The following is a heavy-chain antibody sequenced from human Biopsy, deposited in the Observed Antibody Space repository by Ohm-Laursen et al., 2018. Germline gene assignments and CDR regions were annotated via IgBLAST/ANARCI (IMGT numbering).Heavy chain of an antibody. CDR3: ARGSNEYGGLYFPH. CDR2: ISHTGYT. D-gene: IGHD4-23*01. V-gene: IGHV4-59*11. Sequence: SQTLSLTCSVSGGSFTGHYWSWIRQPPGKGLGWIGHISHTGYTSYKSSLKSRVTISLDTSRKHFSLRLTSLAAADTAVYYCARGSNEYGGLYFPHWGQGTLVTVSS. CDR1: GGSFTGHY. J-gene: IGHJ1*01.